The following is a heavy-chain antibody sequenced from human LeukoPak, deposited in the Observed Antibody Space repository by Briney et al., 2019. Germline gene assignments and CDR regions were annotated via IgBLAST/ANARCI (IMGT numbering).Heavy chain of an antibody. CDR2: IYYSGST. CDR1: GGSISSYY. J-gene: IGHJ4*02. V-gene: IGHV4-59*01. CDR3: ARGLGSPRSDY. Sequence: SETLSLTCTVSGGSISSYYWSWIRQPPGKGLEWIGYIYYSGSTNYNPALKSRVTISVDTSKNQFSLKLSSVTAADTAVYYCARGLGSPRSDYWGQGTLVTVSS. D-gene: IGHD2-15*01.